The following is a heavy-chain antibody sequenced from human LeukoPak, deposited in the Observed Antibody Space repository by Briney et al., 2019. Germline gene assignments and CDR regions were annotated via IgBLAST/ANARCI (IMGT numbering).Heavy chain of an antibody. V-gene: IGHV1-2*02. CDR1: GYTFTGCY. Sequence: GASVKVSCKASGYTFTGCYMHWVRQAPGQGLEWMGWINPNSGGTNYAQKFQGRVTMTKDTSISTAYMELSRLRSDDTAVYYCARLCSSTTWDWFDPWGQGTLVTVSS. J-gene: IGHJ5*02. CDR2: INPNSGGT. D-gene: IGHD2-2*01. CDR3: ARLCSSTTWDWFDP.